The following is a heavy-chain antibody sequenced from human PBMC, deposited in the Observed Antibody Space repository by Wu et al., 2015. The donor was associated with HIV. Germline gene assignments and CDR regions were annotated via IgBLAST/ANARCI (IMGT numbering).Heavy chain of an antibody. J-gene: IGHJ1*01. V-gene: IGHV1-46*01. CDR2: INTSGGSL. CDR1: GGTFSSYA. D-gene: IGHD6-13*01. Sequence: QVQLVQSGAEVKKPGSSVKVSCKASGGTFSSYAISWVRQAPGQGLEWMGIINTSGGSLSLVEKFQGRVTMTRDTSTSTIYMELRSLTSDDLAVYYCARGGSAAAGQQGYFQYWGQGTLVIVSS. CDR3: ARGGSAAAGQQGYFQY.